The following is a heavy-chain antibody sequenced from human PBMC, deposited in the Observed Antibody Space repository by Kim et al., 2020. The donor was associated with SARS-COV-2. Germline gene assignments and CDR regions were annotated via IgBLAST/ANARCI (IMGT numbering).Heavy chain of an antibody. CDR1: GYTLTELS. CDR2: FDPEDGET. D-gene: IGHD1-26*01. V-gene: IGHV1-24*01. Sequence: ASVKVSCKVSGYTLTELSMHWVRQAPGKGLEWMGGFDPEDGETIYAQKFQGRVTMTEDTSTDTAYMELSSLRSEDTAVYYCATDKPIVGASGGFDYWGQGTLVTVSS. CDR3: ATDKPIVGASGGFDY. J-gene: IGHJ4*02.